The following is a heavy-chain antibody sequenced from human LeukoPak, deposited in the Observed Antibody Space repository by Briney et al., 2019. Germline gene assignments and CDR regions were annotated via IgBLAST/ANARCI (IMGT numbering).Heavy chain of an antibody. Sequence: GSSVKVSCKASGGTFSSYAISWVRQAPGQGLEWMGRTIPIFGTANYAQKFQGRVTITTDESTSTAYMELSSLRSEDTAVYYCARDITADTAMVGGDNWFDPWGQGTLVTVSS. CDR2: TIPIFGTA. CDR3: ARDITADTAMVGGDNWFDP. V-gene: IGHV1-69*05. J-gene: IGHJ5*02. D-gene: IGHD5-18*01. CDR1: GGTFSSYA.